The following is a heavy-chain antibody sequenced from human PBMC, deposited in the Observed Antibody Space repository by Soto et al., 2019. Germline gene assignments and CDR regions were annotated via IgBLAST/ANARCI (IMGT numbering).Heavy chain of an antibody. CDR1: GGSVSSVKYF. J-gene: IGHJ4*02. CDR3: ARTVMPVGHLAPFDH. Sequence: QLQESGPGLVKPSETLSLTCNVSGGSVSSVKYFWSWIRQPPGKGLEWIAYIYNNLNTNYNPSLMSRATISVDTSNNQGSLKMTSVTAADSVVYFCARTVMPVGHLAPFDHWGQGVLVTVS. CDR2: IYNNLNT. V-gene: IGHV4-61*01. D-gene: IGHD3-3*02.